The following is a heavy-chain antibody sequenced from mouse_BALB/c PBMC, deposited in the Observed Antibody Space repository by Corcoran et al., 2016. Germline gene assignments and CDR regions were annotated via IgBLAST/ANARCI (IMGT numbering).Heavy chain of an antibody. V-gene: IGHV3-6*02. CDR1: GYSITIGYY. Sequence: DVQLQESGPGLVKPSQSLSLTCSVTGYSITIGYYWNWIRQFPGNKLEWMGYITYDGSNNYNPSLKNRISITRDTSKNQFFLKLNSVTTQDTATYDCARERRFAYWGQGTLVTVSA. CDR2: ITYDGSN. J-gene: IGHJ3*01. CDR3: ARERRFAY.